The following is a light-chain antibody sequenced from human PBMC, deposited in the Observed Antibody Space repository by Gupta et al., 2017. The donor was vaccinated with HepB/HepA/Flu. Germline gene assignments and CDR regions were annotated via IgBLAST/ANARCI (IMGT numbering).Light chain of an antibody. CDR3: VVYMGSGISV. V-gene: IGLV8-61*01. Sequence: QTVVTQEPSFSVSPGGTVPLTCGLNSGSVSTNYYPSWYQQTPGQAPRTLIYSTNTRSSGVPDRFSGSILGNKAALTITGAQADEESDYYCVVYMGSGISVFGGGTKLTVL. CDR2: STN. CDR1: SGSVSTNYY. J-gene: IGLJ2*01.